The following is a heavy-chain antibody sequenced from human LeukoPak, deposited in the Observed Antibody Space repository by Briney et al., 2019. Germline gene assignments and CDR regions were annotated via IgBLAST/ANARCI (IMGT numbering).Heavy chain of an antibody. CDR3: AKDPYSSGWYYFDY. V-gene: IGHV3-53*01. Sequence: PGGSLRLSCAASGFTVSSNYMSWVRQAPGKGLEWVSVIYSGGSTYYADSVKGRFTISRDNSKNTLYLQMNSLRAEDTAVYYCAKDPYSSGWYYFDYWGQGTLVTVSS. J-gene: IGHJ4*02. CDR2: IYSGGST. D-gene: IGHD6-19*01. CDR1: GFTVSSNY.